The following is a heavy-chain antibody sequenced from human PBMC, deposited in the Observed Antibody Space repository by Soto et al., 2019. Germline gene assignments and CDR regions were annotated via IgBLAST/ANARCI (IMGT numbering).Heavy chain of an antibody. D-gene: IGHD2-15*01. CDR2: ISSSSSAL. Sequence: GGSLRLSCAASGFTFSSYSMNWVRQAPGKGLEWVSYISSSSSALYYADSVKGRFTIARDNAKNSLYLQMNSLRAEDTAVYYCARDDLHHYCSGGSCGSFDYWGQGTLVTVSS. CDR1: GFTFSSYS. J-gene: IGHJ4*02. CDR3: ARDDLHHYCSGGSCGSFDY. V-gene: IGHV3-48*01.